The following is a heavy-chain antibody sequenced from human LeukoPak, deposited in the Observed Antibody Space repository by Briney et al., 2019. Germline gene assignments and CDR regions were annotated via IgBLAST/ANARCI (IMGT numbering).Heavy chain of an antibody. D-gene: IGHD4-11*01. V-gene: IGHV4-39*01. CDR1: GGSITNNAYY. J-gene: IGHJ6*03. Sequence: SETLSLTCTVSGGSITNNAYYWAWIRQPPGKGLEWIGSIYYSRSTHYNPSLKSPLIISVDTSKNQFSLKLSSVTAADTAVYYCARNETTGLQRTPYYHSYVDVWCKGTTVIVAS. CDR3: ARNETTGLQRTPYYHSYVDV. CDR2: IYYSRST.